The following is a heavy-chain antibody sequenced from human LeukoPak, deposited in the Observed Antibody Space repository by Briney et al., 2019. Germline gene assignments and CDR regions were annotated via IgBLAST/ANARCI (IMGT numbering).Heavy chain of an antibody. J-gene: IGHJ4*02. V-gene: IGHV3-7*03. CDR3: ARDNGF. D-gene: IGHD2-8*01. Sequence: PGGSLRLSRAASGFTFTSYWMNWVRQAPGKGLEWVANIKEDGSEKYYVDSVKGRFTISRDNAKNSVYLRMNSLGAEDTAVYYCARDNGFWGQGTLVTVSS. CDR1: GFTFTSYW. CDR2: IKEDGSEK.